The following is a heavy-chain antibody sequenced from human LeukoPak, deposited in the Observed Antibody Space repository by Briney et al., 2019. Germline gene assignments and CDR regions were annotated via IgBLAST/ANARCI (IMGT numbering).Heavy chain of an antibody. CDR1: GYSFTSYW. CDR3: ARGGYSSGWYRSRSDYFDY. CDR2: IYPGDSDT. V-gene: IGHV5-51*01. Sequence: GESLKISCKGSGYSFTSYWIGWVRQMPGKGLEWMGIIYPGDSDTRYSPSFQGQVTISADRSISTAYLQWSSLKASDTAMYYCARGGYSSGWYRSRSDYFDYWGQGTLVTVSS. J-gene: IGHJ4*02. D-gene: IGHD6-19*01.